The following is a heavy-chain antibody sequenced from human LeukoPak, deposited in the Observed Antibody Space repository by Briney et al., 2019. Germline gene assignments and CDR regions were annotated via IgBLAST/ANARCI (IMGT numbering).Heavy chain of an antibody. CDR3: ARSPREKSPPLLWFGELSDYFDY. CDR1: GYTFTGYY. J-gene: IGHJ4*02. CDR2: INPNSGGT. Sequence: ASVKVSCKASGYTFTGYYMHWVRQAPGQGLEWMGWINPNSGGTNYAQKFQGRVTMTRDTSISTAYMELSRLRSDDTAVYYCARSPREKSPPLLWFGELSDYFDYWGQGTLVTVSS. D-gene: IGHD3-10*01. V-gene: IGHV1-2*02.